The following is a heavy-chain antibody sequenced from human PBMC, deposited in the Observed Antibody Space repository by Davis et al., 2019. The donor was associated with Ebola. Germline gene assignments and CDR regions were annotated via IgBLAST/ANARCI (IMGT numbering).Heavy chain of an antibody. CDR2: IYHSGST. V-gene: IGHV4-38-2*02. CDR1: GYSISSGYY. D-gene: IGHD5-12*01. CDR3: ARDVGLRLGTNWFDP. J-gene: IGHJ5*02. Sequence: MPSETLSLTCTVSGYSISSGYYWGWIRQPPGKGLEWIGSIYHSGSTYYNPSLKSRVTISVDTSKNQFSLKLSSVTAADTAVYYCARDVGLRLGTNWFDPWGQGTLVTVSS.